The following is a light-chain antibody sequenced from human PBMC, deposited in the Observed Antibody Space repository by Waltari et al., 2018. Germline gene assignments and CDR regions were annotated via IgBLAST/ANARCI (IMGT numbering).Light chain of an antibody. CDR2: GNI. V-gene: IGLV1-40*01. Sequence: QSVLTQPPSVSGAPGQRVTIPCTGSSSNIGAGYDVTWYQQLPGTAPKLLIYGNINRSSGVPDRFSGSKSGTSASLAITGLQAEDEADYYCQSYDNSLSGWVFGGGTKLTVL. CDR1: SSNIGAGYD. J-gene: IGLJ3*02. CDR3: QSYDNSLSGWV.